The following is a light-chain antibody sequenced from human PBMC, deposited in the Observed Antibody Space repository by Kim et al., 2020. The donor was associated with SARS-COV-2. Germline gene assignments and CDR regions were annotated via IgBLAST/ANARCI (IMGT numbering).Light chain of an antibody. V-gene: IGLV3-19*01. Sequence: SSELTQDPAVSVALGQTVRITCQGYSLRSYYASWYQQKPGQAPVLVIYGKNNRPSGIPDRFSGSSSGNTASLTITGAQAEDEADYYCNSRESSGNPCVFG. CDR2: GKN. CDR1: SLRSYY. CDR3: NSRESSGNPCV. J-gene: IGLJ3*02.